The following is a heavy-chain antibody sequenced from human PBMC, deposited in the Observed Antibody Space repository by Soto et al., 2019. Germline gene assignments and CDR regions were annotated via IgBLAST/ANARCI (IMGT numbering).Heavy chain of an antibody. CDR1: GGSISSYY. J-gene: IGHJ6*02. CDR3: ARNDFWSGYYMGYYGMDV. D-gene: IGHD3-3*01. Sequence: SETLSLTCTVSGGSISSYYWSWIRQPPGKGLEWIGYIYYSGSTNYNPSLKSRVTISVDTSKNQFSLKLSSVTAADTAVYYCARNDFWSGYYMGYYGMDVWGQGTTVTVSS. V-gene: IGHV4-59*01. CDR2: IYYSGST.